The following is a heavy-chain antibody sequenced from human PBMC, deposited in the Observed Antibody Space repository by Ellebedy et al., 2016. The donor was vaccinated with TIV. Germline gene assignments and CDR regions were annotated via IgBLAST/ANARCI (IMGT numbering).Heavy chain of an antibody. CDR2: ISHDGSNK. D-gene: IGHD6-13*01. Sequence: GESLKISCVASGFSFSNYGMHWVRQAPGKGLEWVAGISHDGSNKYYADSVKGRFTISRDNSKNTLYLQMNSLRAEDTAVYYCAKAAYSSNHLDDWGQGALVTVSS. CDR1: GFSFSNYG. CDR3: AKAAYSSNHLDD. J-gene: IGHJ4*02. V-gene: IGHV3-30*18.